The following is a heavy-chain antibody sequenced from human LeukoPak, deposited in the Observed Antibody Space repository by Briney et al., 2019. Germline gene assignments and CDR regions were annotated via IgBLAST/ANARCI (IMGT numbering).Heavy chain of an antibody. J-gene: IGHJ4*02. CDR3: ARAPFSGSYLFDY. V-gene: IGHV1-46*01. CDR2: ISPSGGST. CDR1: GYTFTSYY. Sequence: ASVKVSCKTSGYTFTSYYIHWVRQAPGQGLEWMGIISPSGGSTSYAQRFQGRVTMTRDTSTSTVYMELSSLRSEDTAVYYCARAPFSGSYLFDYWGQGTLVTVSS. D-gene: IGHD1-26*01.